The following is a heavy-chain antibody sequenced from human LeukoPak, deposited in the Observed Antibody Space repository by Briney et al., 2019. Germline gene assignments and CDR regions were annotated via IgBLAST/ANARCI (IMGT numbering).Heavy chain of an antibody. Sequence: GASVKVSCKASGYTFTGYYMHWVRQAPGQGLEWMGWINPNSGGTNYAQKFQGRVTMTRDTSISTAYMELSRLRSDDTAVYYCARDPYCSSTSCWPYYYYYMDVWGKGTTVTVSS. CDR1: GYTFTGYY. D-gene: IGHD2-2*01. J-gene: IGHJ6*03. CDR2: INPNSGGT. V-gene: IGHV1-2*02. CDR3: ARDPYCSSTSCWPYYYYYMDV.